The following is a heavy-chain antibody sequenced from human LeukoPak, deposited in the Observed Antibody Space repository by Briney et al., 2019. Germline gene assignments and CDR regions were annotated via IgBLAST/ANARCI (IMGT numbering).Heavy chain of an antibody. D-gene: IGHD1-26*01. J-gene: IGHJ3*02. Sequence: GGSLRLSCAASGFTVSSNYMSWVRQAPGKGLEWVSIIYSGGSPFYADSVKGRFTISRDNSKNTLYLQMNSLRAEDTAVYYCARGGSYLSAFDIWGQGTMVTVSS. CDR1: GFTVSSNY. CDR3: ARGGSYLSAFDI. V-gene: IGHV3-53*01. CDR2: IYSGGSP.